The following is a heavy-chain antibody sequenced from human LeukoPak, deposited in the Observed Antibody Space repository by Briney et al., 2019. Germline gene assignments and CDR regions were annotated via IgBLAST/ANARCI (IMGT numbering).Heavy chain of an antibody. J-gene: IGHJ4*02. CDR1: GFTFSGYG. CDR3: AKDSGILTGYEGSYLGY. D-gene: IGHD3-9*01. Sequence: GGSLRLSCAASGFTFSGYGMHWVRQAPGKGLEWVAFIRYDGSNKYYADSVKGRFTISRDNSKNTLYLQMNSLRAEDTAVYYCAKDSGILTGYEGSYLGYWGQGTLVTVSS. CDR2: IRYDGSNK. V-gene: IGHV3-30*02.